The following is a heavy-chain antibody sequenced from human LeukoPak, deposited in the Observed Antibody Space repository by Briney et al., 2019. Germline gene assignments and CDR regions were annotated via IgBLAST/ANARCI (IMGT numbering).Heavy chain of an antibody. Sequence: GASVKVSCKASGGTFSSYAISWVRQAPGQGLEWMGGIIPIFGTANYAQKFQGRVTITADESTSTAYTELSSLRSEDTAVYYCARDPYYYDANPRDDYWGQGTLVTVSS. CDR3: ARDPYYYDANPRDDY. J-gene: IGHJ4*02. CDR2: IIPIFGTA. D-gene: IGHD3-22*01. V-gene: IGHV1-69*13. CDR1: GGTFSSYA.